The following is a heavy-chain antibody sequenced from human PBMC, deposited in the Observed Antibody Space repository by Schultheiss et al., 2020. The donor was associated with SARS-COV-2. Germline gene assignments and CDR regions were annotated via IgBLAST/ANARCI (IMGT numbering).Heavy chain of an antibody. CDR1: GFTFSNAW. CDR3: ARGGRLRYCSSTSCYGYYMDV. CDR2: IKSKTDGGTT. Sequence: GGSLRLSCAASGFTFSNAWMSWVRQAPGKGLEWVGRIKSKTDGGTTDCAAPVKGRFSISRDDSKNTLYLQMNSLRAEDTAVYYCARGGRLRYCSSTSCYGYYMDVWGKGTTVTVSS. V-gene: IGHV3-15*01. J-gene: IGHJ6*03. D-gene: IGHD2-2*01.